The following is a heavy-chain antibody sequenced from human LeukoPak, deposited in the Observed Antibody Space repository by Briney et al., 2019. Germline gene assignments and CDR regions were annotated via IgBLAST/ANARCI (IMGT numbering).Heavy chain of an antibody. CDR3: ARRNYDDHGDPFDY. D-gene: IGHD4-17*01. CDR2: ISLSGGST. Sequence: PGGSLRLSCAASGFTFGSYVMSWVRQAPGKGLGWVSDISLSGGSTYYADSVKGRFTISRDNSKNTLYFQLVNLRAEDTAVYYCARRNYDDHGDPFDYWGQGTLVTVSS. J-gene: IGHJ4*02. V-gene: IGHV3-23*01. CDR1: GFTFGSYV.